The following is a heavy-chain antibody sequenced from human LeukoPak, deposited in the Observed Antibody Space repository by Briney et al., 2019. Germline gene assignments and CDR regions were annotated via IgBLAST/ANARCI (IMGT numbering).Heavy chain of an antibody. V-gene: IGHV4-34*01. J-gene: IGHJ4*02. CDR2: INHSGST. CDR1: GGSFSGYY. D-gene: IGHD5-12*01. Sequence: SETLSLTYAVYGGSFSGYYWSWIRQPPGKGLEWIGEINHSGSTNYNPSLKSRVTISVDTSKNQFSLKLSSVTAADTAVYYCARRLPYVKWLRLGGSFDYWGQGTLVTVSS. CDR3: ARRLPYVKWLRLGGSFDY.